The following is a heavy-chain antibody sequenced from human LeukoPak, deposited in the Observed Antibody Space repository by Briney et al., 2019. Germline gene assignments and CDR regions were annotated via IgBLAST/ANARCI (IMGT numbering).Heavy chain of an antibody. J-gene: IGHJ4*02. CDR3: AASYYDFWSGYMTMDY. CDR1: GSSMSSDYY. D-gene: IGHD3-3*01. Sequence: SETLSLTCTVSGSSMSSDYYWGWIRQPPGKGLEWIGSIYYSGSTYYNPSLKSRVTISVDTSKNQFSLKLNSVTAADTAVYYCAASYYDFWSGYMTMDYWGQGTLVTVSS. CDR2: IYYSGST. V-gene: IGHV4-38-2*02.